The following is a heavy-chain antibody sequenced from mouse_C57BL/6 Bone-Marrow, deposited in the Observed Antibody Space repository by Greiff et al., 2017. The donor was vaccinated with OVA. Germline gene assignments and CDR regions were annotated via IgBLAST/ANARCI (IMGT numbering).Heavy chain of an antibody. J-gene: IGHJ2*01. CDR1: GYAFSSSW. D-gene: IGHD1-1*01. CDR2: IYPGDGDT. V-gene: IGHV1-82*01. CDR3: ARKRYYYGSEDYFDY. Sequence: VKLVESGPELVKPGASVKISCKASGYAFSSSWMNWVKQRPGKGLEWIGRIYPGDGDTNYNGKFKGKAPLTADKSSSTAYMQLISLTSEDSAVYFCARKRYYYGSEDYFDYWGQGTTLTVSS.